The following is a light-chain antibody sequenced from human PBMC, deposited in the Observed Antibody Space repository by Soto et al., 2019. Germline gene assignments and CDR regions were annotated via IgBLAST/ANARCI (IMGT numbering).Light chain of an antibody. CDR2: AAS. J-gene: IGKJ5*01. V-gene: IGKV1-39*01. CDR1: QSINRY. Sequence: DIQMTQSPSSLSTSVGDRVTITCRASQSINRYLNWYQQKPGKAPKLLIYAASNLQSGVPSRFSGSGSGTDFTLTISSLQPEDFATYHCQQSYSTLITFGQGTRLEIK. CDR3: QQSYSTLIT.